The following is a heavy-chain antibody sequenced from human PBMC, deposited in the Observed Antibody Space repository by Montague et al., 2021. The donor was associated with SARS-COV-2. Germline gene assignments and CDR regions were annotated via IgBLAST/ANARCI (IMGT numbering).Heavy chain of an antibody. CDR3: ARHALGYCSSTSCYVG. J-gene: IGHJ4*02. D-gene: IGHD2-2*01. CDR1: GYSISSGYY. CDR2: IYYSGST. Sequence: SETLSLTCTVSGYSISSGYYWGWIRQPPGKGLEWIGSIYYSGSTYYSPSLKSRVTISVDTSKNQFSLKLSSVTAADTAVYYCARHALGYCSSTSCYVGWGQGTLVTVSS. V-gene: IGHV4-38-2*02.